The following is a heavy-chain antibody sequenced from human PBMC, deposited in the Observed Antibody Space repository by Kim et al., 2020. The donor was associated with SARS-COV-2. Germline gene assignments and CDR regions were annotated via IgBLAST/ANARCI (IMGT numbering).Heavy chain of an antibody. J-gene: IGHJ6*02. CDR1: GGSFSGYY. CDR2: INHSGST. V-gene: IGHV4-34*01. Sequence: SETLSLTCAVYGGSFSGYYWSWIRQPPGKGREWIGEINHSGSTNYNPTLKSRVTISVDTSENQFTLRLSSVTAADPAVYYCARSGTQAWWGYYYYGMDVWGQGTTVTVSS. CDR3: ARSGTQAWWGYYYYGMDV. D-gene: IGHD2-8*02.